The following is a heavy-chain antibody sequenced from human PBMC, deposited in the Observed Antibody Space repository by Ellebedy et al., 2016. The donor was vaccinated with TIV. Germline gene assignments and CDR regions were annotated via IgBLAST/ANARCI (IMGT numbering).Heavy chain of an antibody. CDR2: IYYSGST. CDR1: GGSIDSSSNY. D-gene: IGHD3-10*01. J-gene: IGHJ5*02. CDR3: ARWFGELLYVRWFDP. V-gene: IGHV4-39*01. Sequence: SETLSLTCTVSGGSIDSSSNYRGWIRQPPGKGLEWIGSIYYSGSTYYNPSLKSRVTISVDTSKSQFSLKLSSVTAADTAVYYCARWFGELLYVRWFDPWGQGTLVTVSS.